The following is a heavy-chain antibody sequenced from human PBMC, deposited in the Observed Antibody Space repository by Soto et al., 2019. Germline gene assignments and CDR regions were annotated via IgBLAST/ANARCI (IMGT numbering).Heavy chain of an antibody. Sequence: QVQLQESGPGLVKPSETLSLTCTVSGGSVSSGSYYWSWIRQPPGKGLEWIGYIYYSGSTNYNPSPTRRVTISVDTSKNQFSLKLSSVPAADTAVYYCARVSEYCSGGSCDYFDSWGPGTLVTVSS. D-gene: IGHD2-15*01. J-gene: IGHJ4*02. CDR1: GGSVSSGSYY. CDR3: ARVSEYCSGGSCDYFDS. V-gene: IGHV4-61*01. CDR2: IYYSGST.